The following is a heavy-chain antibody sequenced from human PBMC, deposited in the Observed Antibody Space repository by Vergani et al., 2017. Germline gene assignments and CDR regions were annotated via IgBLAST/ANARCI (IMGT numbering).Heavy chain of an antibody. J-gene: IGHJ6*02. Sequence: EVQPVESGGGLVKPGGSLRLSCTTSGFTFSSAWMSWVRQAPGKGLEWVARIRPKTDGETTDYAAPVKGRFTISRDNSKNSLYLQMNSLRTEDTALYYCAKDISGWPEYYYYYYGMDVWGQGTTVTVSS. CDR1: GFTFSSAW. V-gene: IGHV3-15*05. CDR2: IRPKTDGETT. D-gene: IGHD6-19*01. CDR3: AKDISGWPEYYYYYYGMDV.